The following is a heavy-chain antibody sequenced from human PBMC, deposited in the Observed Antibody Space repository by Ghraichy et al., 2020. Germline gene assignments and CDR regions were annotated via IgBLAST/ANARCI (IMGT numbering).Heavy chain of an antibody. V-gene: IGHV1-69*13. J-gene: IGHJ5*02. CDR2: IIPIFGKA. D-gene: IGHD5-18*01. Sequence: SVKVSCKASGDTFRSYAISWVRQAPGQGLEWMGGIIPIFGKANYAQKFQGRVTITADESTSTAYMELSSLRSEDTAVYYCARGSLSGYSYGLHWWFDPWGQGTLVTVSS. CDR1: GDTFRSYA. CDR3: ARGSLSGYSYGLHWWFDP.